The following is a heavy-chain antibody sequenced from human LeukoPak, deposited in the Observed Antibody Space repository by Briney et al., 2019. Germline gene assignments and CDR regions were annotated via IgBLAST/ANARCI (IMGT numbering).Heavy chain of an antibody. D-gene: IGHD4-17*01. V-gene: IGHV4-61*02. CDR3: ASVGDYVSY. CDR1: GGSISSGSYY. Sequence: SQTLCLTCTVSGGSISSGSYYWSWIRQPAGKGLEWIGRIYTSGSTNYNPSLKSRVTISVDTSKNQFSLKLSSVTAADTAVYYCASVGDYVSYWGQGTLVTVSS. CDR2: IYTSGST. J-gene: IGHJ4*02.